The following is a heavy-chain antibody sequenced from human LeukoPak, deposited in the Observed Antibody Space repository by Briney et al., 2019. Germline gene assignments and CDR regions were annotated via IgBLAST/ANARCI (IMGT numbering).Heavy chain of an antibody. CDR2: INHSGST. V-gene: IGHV4-34*01. Sequence: PSETLSLTCAVYGGSFSGYYWSWIRQPPGKGLEWIGEINHSGSTYYNPSLKSRVTISVDTSKNQFSLKLSSVTAADTAVYYCARDTRLEMATTYYFDYWGQGTLVTVSS. CDR3: ARDTRLEMATTYYFDY. J-gene: IGHJ4*02. CDR1: GGSFSGYY. D-gene: IGHD5-24*01.